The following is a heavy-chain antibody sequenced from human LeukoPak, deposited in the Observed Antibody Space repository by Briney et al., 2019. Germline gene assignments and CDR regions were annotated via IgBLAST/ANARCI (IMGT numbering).Heavy chain of an antibody. Sequence: PSQTLSLTCAVSGGSISSGGYSWSWIRQPPGKGLEWIGYIYHSGSTYYNPSLKSRVTISVDRSKNQFSLKLSSVTAADTAVYYCARGRGMSLFDPWGQGTLVTVSS. J-gene: IGHJ5*02. CDR1: GGSISSGGYS. CDR3: ARGRGMSLFDP. V-gene: IGHV4-30-2*01. CDR2: IYHSGST. D-gene: IGHD2-15*01.